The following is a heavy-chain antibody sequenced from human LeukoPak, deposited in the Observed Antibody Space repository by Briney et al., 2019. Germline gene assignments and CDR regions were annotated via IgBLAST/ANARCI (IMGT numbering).Heavy chain of an antibody. D-gene: IGHD5-12*01. J-gene: IGHJ4*02. V-gene: IGHV1-8*01. CDR1: GYTFTSYD. CDR2: MNPNSGNT. Sequence: ASVRVSCKASGYTFTSYDINWVRQATGQGLEWMGWMNPNSGNTGYAQKFQGRVTMTRNTSISTAYMELSSLRSEDTAVYYCARGRMLGGYSGYGYWGQGTLVTVSS. CDR3: ARGRMLGGYSGYGY.